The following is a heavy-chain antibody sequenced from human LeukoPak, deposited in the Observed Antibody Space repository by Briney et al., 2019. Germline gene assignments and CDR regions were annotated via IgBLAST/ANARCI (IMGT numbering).Heavy chain of an antibody. J-gene: IGHJ4*02. D-gene: IGHD3-10*01. CDR3: TTDLGTYYHGSQRLIPIDY. V-gene: IGHV3-15*01. CDR2: IKSKTDGETT. Sequence: GGSLRLSCAASGFTFSNYAMSWVRQAPGKGLEWIGRIKSKTDGETTNYAEPVRGRFTISRDDSKSAVYLQVNSLKIEDTAVYYCTTDLGTYYHGSQRLIPIDYWGQGTLVTVSS. CDR1: GFTFSNYA.